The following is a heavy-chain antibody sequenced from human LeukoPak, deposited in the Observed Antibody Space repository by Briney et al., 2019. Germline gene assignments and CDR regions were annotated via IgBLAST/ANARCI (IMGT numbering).Heavy chain of an antibody. V-gene: IGHV4-39*07. CDR2: IYYSGST. D-gene: IGHD5-12*01. CDR1: GDSISSSSYY. Sequence: SETLSLTCSVPGDSISSSSYYWGWIRQPPGNGLKWIESIYYSGSTYYHPSLQSQDAISVDPCKNQFSLKLSSVPAADTALYYCARDSPRSGYATQRWGQGTLVTVSS. CDR3: ARDSPRSGYATQR. J-gene: IGHJ4*02.